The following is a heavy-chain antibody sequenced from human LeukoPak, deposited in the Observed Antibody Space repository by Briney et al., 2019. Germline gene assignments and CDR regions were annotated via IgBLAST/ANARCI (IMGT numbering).Heavy chain of an antibody. CDR3: ARDPQCTYGAYYFDY. CDR2: INPNSGGT. J-gene: IGHJ4*02. V-gene: IGHV1-2*02. CDR1: GYIFTGYY. Sequence: VASVKVSCKASGYIFTGYYMHWVRQAPGQGLEWMGWINPNSGGTNYAQKFQGRVTMTRDTSISTAYMELSRLRSDDTAVYYCARDPQCTYGAYYFDYWGQGTLVTVSS. D-gene: IGHD3-10*01.